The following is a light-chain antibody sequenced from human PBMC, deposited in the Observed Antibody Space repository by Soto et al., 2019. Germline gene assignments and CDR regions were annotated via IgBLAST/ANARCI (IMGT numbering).Light chain of an antibody. CDR2: KAS. V-gene: IGKV1-5*03. J-gene: IGKJ1*01. CDR3: QQYNSYWT. CDR1: QSISNW. Sequence: DIQMTQSPSTLPASVVDSVTITCRASQSISNWLAWYQQKPGKAPKLLIYKASSLESGVPSRFSGSGSGTEFTLTISSLQPDDFATYYCQQYNSYWTFGQGTKVDIK.